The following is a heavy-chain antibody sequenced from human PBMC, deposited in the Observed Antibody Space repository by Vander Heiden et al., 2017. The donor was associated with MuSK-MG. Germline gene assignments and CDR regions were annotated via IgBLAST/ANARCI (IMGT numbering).Heavy chain of an antibody. CDR2: IYYSGST. Sequence: QVQLQESGPGLVKPSETLSLTCTVSGGSISSYYWSWIRQPPGKGLEWIGYIYYSGSTNYNPSLKSRVTISVDTSKNQFSLKLSSVTAADTAVYYCARRLPGEMATIYYYYYGMDVWGQGTTVTVSS. CDR1: GGSISSYY. D-gene: IGHD5-12*01. CDR3: ARRLPGEMATIYYYYYGMDV. V-gene: IGHV4-59*08. J-gene: IGHJ6*02.